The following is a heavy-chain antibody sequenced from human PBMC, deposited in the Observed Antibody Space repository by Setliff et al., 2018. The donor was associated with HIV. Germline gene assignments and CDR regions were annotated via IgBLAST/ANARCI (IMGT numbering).Heavy chain of an antibody. Sequence: GESLSTPCAVSGFSVSNKYMTWVRQAPGKGLEWVSIIYSDDYTYYADSIKGRFTISRDSSKNTLYLQMTSLRAEDTAVYYCARRAYCSSTTCFDFWGQGTLVTVSS. CDR1: GFSVSNKY. CDR3: ARRAYCSSTTCFDF. J-gene: IGHJ4*02. D-gene: IGHD2-2*01. CDR2: IYSDDYT. V-gene: IGHV3-66*04.